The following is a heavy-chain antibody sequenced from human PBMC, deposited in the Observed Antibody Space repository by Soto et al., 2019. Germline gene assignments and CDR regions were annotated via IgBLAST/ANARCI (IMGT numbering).Heavy chain of an antibody. D-gene: IGHD4-17*01. V-gene: IGHV1-2*04. Sequence: QVQLVQSGAEVKKPGASVKVSFKASGYTFTGYYIHWVRQAPGQGLEWMGWINPNSGGTNYAQKFQGWVTMTRDTSISTAYMELSRLRSDDTAVYYCARASAHYGDFPYDYWGQGTLVTVSS. CDR2: INPNSGGT. CDR3: ARASAHYGDFPYDY. CDR1: GYTFTGYY. J-gene: IGHJ4*02.